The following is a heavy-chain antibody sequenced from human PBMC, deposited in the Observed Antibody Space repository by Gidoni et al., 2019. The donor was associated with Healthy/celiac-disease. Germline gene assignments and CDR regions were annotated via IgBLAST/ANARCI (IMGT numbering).Heavy chain of an antibody. D-gene: IGHD2-15*01. Sequence: EVQLLESGGGLVQPGGSLRLSCAASGFTLSSYALSWVRQAPGKGLEWVSGISGSGGSTYYADSVKGRFTISRDNSKNTLYLQMNSLRAEDTAVYYCAKTGRIVVVVAATRYYYYGMDVWGQGTTVTVSS. V-gene: IGHV3-23*01. CDR2: ISGSGGST. J-gene: IGHJ6*02. CDR1: GFTLSSYA. CDR3: AKTGRIVVVVAATRYYYYGMDV.